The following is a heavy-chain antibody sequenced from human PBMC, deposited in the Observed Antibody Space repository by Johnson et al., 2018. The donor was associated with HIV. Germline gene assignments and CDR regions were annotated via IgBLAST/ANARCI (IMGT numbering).Heavy chain of an antibody. V-gene: IGHV3-20*04. CDR2: INWNGGST. CDR1: GFTFSSYA. J-gene: IGHJ3*02. CDR3: ARADGMTDYGDYVGAFDI. D-gene: IGHD4-17*01. Sequence: VQLVESGGGLVQPGGSLRLSCAASGFTFSSYAMSWVRQAPGKGLEWVSGINWNGGSTGYADSVKGRFTISRDNARNSLYLQMSGLRAEDTALYYCARADGMTDYGDYVGAFDIWGQGTMVTVSS.